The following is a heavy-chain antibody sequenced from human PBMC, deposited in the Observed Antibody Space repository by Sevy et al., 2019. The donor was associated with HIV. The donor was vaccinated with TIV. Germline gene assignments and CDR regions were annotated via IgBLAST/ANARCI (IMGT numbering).Heavy chain of an antibody. Sequence: GESLKISCIASGFPLKSYWMSWVRQAPGKGLEWVANIKEDGSEKYYVHSVKGRFTISRDNAKNSLYLQMNSLRAEDTAVYYCARDPGFDPWGQGTLVTVSS. J-gene: IGHJ5*02. CDR2: IKEDGSEK. CDR3: ARDPGFDP. CDR1: GFPLKSYW. V-gene: IGHV3-7*03.